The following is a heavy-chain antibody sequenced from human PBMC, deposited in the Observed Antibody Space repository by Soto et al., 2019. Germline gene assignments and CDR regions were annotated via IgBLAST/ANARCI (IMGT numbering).Heavy chain of an antibody. CDR2: IYPGDSDT. CDR3: ARRRTTVLDPDYYYDMDV. J-gene: IGHJ6*02. D-gene: IGHD1-1*01. V-gene: IGHV5-51*01. CDR1: GYRFTRHW. Sequence: PGESLKISCKGSGYRFTRHWIGWVRQMPGKGLEWMGIIYPGDSDTRYSPSFQGQVTISVDKSISTAYLQWGSLKASDSAMYYWARRRTTVLDPDYYYDMDVWGQGTTVTVSS.